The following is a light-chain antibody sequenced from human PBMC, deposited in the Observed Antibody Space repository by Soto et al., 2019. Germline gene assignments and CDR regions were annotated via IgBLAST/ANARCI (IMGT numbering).Light chain of an antibody. Sequence: EIVLTHSPGTLSLCPWEIATLSCRASQSVSSSYLSWYQQTPGQAPRLLIYGASSRATGIPDRFSGSGSGTDFALTISRLEPEDFAVYYCQQYGTSRTFGQGTRLEIK. V-gene: IGKV3-20*01. CDR1: QSVSSSY. J-gene: IGKJ5*01. CDR2: GAS. CDR3: QQYGTSRT.